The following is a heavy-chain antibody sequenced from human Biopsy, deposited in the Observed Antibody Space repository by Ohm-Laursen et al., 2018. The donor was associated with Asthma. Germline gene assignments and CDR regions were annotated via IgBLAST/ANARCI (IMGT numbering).Heavy chain of an antibody. D-gene: IGHD3-3*01. CDR2: VSWNSGSI. CDR3: ARGAYYDFWSGYSRPIPGYYGMDV. V-gene: IGHV3-9*01. Sequence: SLRLSCTASGFTFDDYAMHWVRQAPGKGLEWVSGVSWNSGSIDYADSVKGRFTISRDNSKNTVYLQMISLRVEDTSVYYCARGAYYDFWSGYSRPIPGYYGMDVWGHGTTVTVSS. CDR1: GFTFDDYA. J-gene: IGHJ6*02.